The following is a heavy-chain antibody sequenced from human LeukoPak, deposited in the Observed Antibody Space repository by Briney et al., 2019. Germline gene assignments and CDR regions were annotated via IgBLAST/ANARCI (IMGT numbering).Heavy chain of an antibody. CDR1: GGTFSSYA. CDR3: AKPHCSGGSCYEYFQH. V-gene: IGHV1-69*05. CDR2: IIPIFGTA. J-gene: IGHJ1*01. D-gene: IGHD2-15*01. Sequence: SVKVSCKASGGTFSSYAISLVRQAPGQGLEWMGRIIPIFGTANYAQKFQGRVTITTDESTSTAYMELSSLRSEDTAVYYCAKPHCSGGSCYEYFQHWGQGTLVTVSS.